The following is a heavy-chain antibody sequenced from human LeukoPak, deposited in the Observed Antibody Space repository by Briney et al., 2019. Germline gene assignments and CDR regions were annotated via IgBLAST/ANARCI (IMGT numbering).Heavy chain of an antibody. D-gene: IGHD4-23*01. CDR2: INHSGST. CDR1: GFNFSIHW. V-gene: IGHV4-34*01. Sequence: PGGSLRLSCTASGFNFSIHWMTWVRQPPGKGLEWIGEINHSGSTNYNPSLKSRVTISVDTSKNQFSLKLSSVTAADTAVYYCASPYGGNSDHSDYWGQGTLVTVSS. J-gene: IGHJ4*02. CDR3: ASPYGGNSDHSDY.